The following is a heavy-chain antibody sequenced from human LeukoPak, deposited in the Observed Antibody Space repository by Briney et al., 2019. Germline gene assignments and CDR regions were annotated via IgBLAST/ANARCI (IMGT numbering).Heavy chain of an antibody. D-gene: IGHD2/OR15-2a*01. V-gene: IGHV3-7*01. Sequence: GGSLRVSCAASGFTFSNYWMSWVRQAPGKGLEWVANIKQDGSEKCYVDSVKGRFTISRDNAKNSLYLQMYSLRAEDTAVYYCAREGPRGNSQFDYWGQGTLVTVSS. CDR2: IKQDGSEK. J-gene: IGHJ4*02. CDR1: GFTFSNYW. CDR3: AREGPRGNSQFDY.